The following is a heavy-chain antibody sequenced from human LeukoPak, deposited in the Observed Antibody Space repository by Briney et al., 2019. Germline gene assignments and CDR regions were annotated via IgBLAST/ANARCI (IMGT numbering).Heavy chain of an antibody. V-gene: IGHV1-2*02. CDR3: AREYCSSTSCYPPDV. Sequence: ASVKVSCKASGYTFTGYYMHWVRQAPGQGLEWMGWISPNSGGTNYAQKFQGGVTMTRDTSISTAYMELSRLRSDDTAVYYCAREYCSSTSCYPPDVWGQGTTVTVSS. D-gene: IGHD2-2*01. J-gene: IGHJ6*02. CDR1: GYTFTGYY. CDR2: ISPNSGGT.